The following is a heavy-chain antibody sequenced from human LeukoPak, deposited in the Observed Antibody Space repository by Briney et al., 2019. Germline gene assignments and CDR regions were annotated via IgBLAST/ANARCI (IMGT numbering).Heavy chain of an antibody. CDR2: ISRDSGTI. CDR3: ARDQDGKGFDY. CDR1: GFTFDDYA. V-gene: IGHV3-9*01. D-gene: IGHD4-23*01. Sequence: GGSLRLSCAASGFTFDDYAMHWVRQAPGKGLEWVSGISRDSGTIVYADSVKGRFTISRDNARNSLYLQMNSLRAEDTAVYYCARDQDGKGFDYWGQGTLVTVSS. J-gene: IGHJ4*02.